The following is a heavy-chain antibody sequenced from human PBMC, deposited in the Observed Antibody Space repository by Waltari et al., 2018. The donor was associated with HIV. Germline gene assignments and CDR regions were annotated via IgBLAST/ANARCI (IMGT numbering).Heavy chain of an antibody. CDR1: EYSFASFW. Sequence: EMQLVQSGTEMRRSGESLKISCRASEYSFASFWVGWVRQKTGQGMEWMGIIYPGDSDTMYSPSFQGQVTVSVDKSLDTAYLQWGSLRSSDTAMYYCARLKAGADNAFDLWGRGTMVIVSS. V-gene: IGHV5-51*03. CDR3: ARLKAGADNAFDL. J-gene: IGHJ3*01. CDR2: IYPGDSDT. D-gene: IGHD3-10*01.